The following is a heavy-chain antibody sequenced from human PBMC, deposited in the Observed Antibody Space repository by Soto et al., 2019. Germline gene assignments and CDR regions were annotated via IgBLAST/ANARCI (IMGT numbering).Heavy chain of an antibody. CDR3: ARDDCSGGSCYYDY. CDR1: GYTFTSYG. D-gene: IGHD2-15*01. J-gene: IGHJ4*02. Sequence: QVQLVQSGAEVKKPGASVKVSCTASGYTFTSYGISWVRQAPGQGLEWMGWISVYNGNTNYAQKLQGRVTMTTDTSTNTAYMDLRSLRSDETALYYCARDDCSGGSCYYDYWGQGTLVNVSS. CDR2: ISVYNGNT. V-gene: IGHV1-18*01.